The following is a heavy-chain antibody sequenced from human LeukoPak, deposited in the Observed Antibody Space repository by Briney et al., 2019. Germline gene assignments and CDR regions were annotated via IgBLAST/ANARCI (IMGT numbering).Heavy chain of an antibody. D-gene: IGHD4-17*01. V-gene: IGHV3-21*01. CDR3: AKDISFVEVDYGDPEGY. Sequence: PGGSLRLSCAASGFTFSSYSMNWVRQAPGKGLEWVSAISSSSAYIYYADSVRGRFTISRDNSKNTLYLQMNSLRAEDTAVYYCAKDISFVEVDYGDPEGYWGQGTLVTVSS. J-gene: IGHJ4*02. CDR2: ISSSSAYI. CDR1: GFTFSSYS.